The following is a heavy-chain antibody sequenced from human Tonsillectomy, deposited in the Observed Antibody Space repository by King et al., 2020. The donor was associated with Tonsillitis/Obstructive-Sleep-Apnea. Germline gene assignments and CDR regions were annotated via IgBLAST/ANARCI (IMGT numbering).Heavy chain of an antibody. CDR3: AKGADYCSSTSCYYYYMDV. Sequence: EVQLVESGGGLVQPGGSLRLSCADSGLTFSSYAMSWVRQAPGQGLEWVSGISGSGGRTYYADSVKGRFTISRDNSKNTLYLQMNSLRAEDTAVYFCAKGADYCSSTSCYYYYMDVWGKGTTVTVSS. CDR1: GLTFSSYA. CDR2: ISGSGGRT. D-gene: IGHD2-2*01. J-gene: IGHJ6*03. V-gene: IGHV3-23*04.